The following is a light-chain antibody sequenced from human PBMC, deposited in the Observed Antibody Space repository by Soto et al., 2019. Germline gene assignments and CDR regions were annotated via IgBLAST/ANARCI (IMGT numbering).Light chain of an antibody. CDR2: GAS. CDR3: HQRQSWPRT. CDR1: QSVSRN. J-gene: IGKJ1*01. V-gene: IGKV3-15*01. Sequence: EIVMTQSPATLSVSPGERATLSCRASQSVSRNLAWFQQKPGQAPSLLIFGASTRAAGIPARFSASGSGTDFTLTISDVQPEDFALYYCHQRQSWPRTFGQGTKVDIK.